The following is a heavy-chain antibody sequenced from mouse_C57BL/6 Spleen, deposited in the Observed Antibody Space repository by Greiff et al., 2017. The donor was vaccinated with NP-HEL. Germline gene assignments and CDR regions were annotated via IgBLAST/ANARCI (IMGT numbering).Heavy chain of an antibody. CDR2: ISYDGSN. Sequence: ESGPGLVKPSQSLSLTCSVTGYSITSGYYWNWIRQFPGNKLEWMGYISYDGSNNYNPSLKNRISITRDTSKNQFFLKLNSVTTEDTATYYCARGDDYDVGYYFDYWGQGTTLTVSS. CDR3: ARGDDYDVGYYFDY. V-gene: IGHV3-6*01. J-gene: IGHJ2*01. D-gene: IGHD2-4*01. CDR1: GYSITSGYY.